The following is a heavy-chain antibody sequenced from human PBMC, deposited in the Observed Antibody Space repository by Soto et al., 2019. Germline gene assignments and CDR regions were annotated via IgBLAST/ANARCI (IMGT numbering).Heavy chain of an antibody. CDR2: ISYDGSNK. CDR3: ARDEGIAEGLDY. CDR1: GFTFSSYA. Sequence: PGGSLRLSCAASGFTFSSYAMHWVRQAPGKGLEWVAVISYDGSNKYYADSVKGRFTISRDNSKNTLYLQMNSLRAEDTAVYYCARDEGIAEGLDYWGQGTLVTVSS. J-gene: IGHJ4*02. D-gene: IGHD6-13*01. V-gene: IGHV3-30-3*01.